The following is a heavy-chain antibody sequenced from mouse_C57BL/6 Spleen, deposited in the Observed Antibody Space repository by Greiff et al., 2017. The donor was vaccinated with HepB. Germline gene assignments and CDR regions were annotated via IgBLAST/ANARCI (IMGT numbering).Heavy chain of an antibody. J-gene: IGHJ2*01. D-gene: IGHD2-3*01. CDR1: GYTFTDYE. V-gene: IGHV1-15*01. Sequence: VQLQQSGAELVRPGASVTLSCKASGYTFTDYEMHWVKQTPVHGLEWIGAIDPETGGTAYNQKFKGKAILTADESSSTAYMELRSLTSEDSAVYYCTRLDDGYPHFDYWGQGTTLTVSS. CDR2: IDPETGGT. CDR3: TRLDDGYPHFDY.